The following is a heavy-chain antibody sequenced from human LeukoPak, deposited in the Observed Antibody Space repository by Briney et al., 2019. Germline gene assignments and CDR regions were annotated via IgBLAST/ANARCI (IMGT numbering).Heavy chain of an antibody. J-gene: IGHJ4*02. D-gene: IGHD3-22*01. CDR3: ARGLGYYDSSGYSY. CDR1: GYTFTSYD. Sequence: VASVKVSCKASGYTFTSYDINWVRQATGQGLEWMGWMNPNSGNTGYAQKFQGRGTMTRNTSISTAYMELSSLRSADTVVYYCARGLGYYDSSGYSYWGQGTLVTVSS. CDR2: MNPNSGNT. V-gene: IGHV1-8*01.